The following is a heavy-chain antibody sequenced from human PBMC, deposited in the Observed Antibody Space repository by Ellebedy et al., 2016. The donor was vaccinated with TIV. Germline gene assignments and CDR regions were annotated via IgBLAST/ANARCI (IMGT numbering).Heavy chain of an antibody. CDR2: IIPILGIA. CDR1: GYTFTSYA. J-gene: IGHJ4*02. D-gene: IGHD3-10*01. V-gene: IGHV1-69*04. Sequence: AASVKVSCKASGYTFTSYAMHWVRQAPGQGLEWMGRIIPILGIANYAQKFQGRVTITADKSTSTAYMELSSLRSEDTAVYYCARAEVLWFGELLLIWGQGTLVTVSS. CDR3: ARAEVLWFGELLLI.